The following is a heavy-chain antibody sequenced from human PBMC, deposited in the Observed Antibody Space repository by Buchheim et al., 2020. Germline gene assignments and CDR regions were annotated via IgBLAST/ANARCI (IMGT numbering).Heavy chain of an antibody. D-gene: IGHD3-22*01. J-gene: IGHJ4*02. CDR1: GFSFRSHL. Sequence: EVQLVESGGGLVQPGGSLRLSCAASGFSFRSHLMSWVRQTPGKGLEWVANIKPDGSNKYYEDSVKGRFTISRDNTRNSLYLQMNSLRADDTAVYYCARVTTAGYTTFYFDYWGQGTL. CDR3: ARVTTAGYTTFYFDY. CDR2: IKPDGSNK. V-gene: IGHV3-7*01.